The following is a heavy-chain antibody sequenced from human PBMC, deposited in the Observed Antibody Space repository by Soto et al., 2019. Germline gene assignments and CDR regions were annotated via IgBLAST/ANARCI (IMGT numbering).Heavy chain of an antibody. J-gene: IGHJ5*02. D-gene: IGHD3-3*01. Sequence: PSETLSLTCIVFGDSLGSYHWNWLRQPPGKGLEWIGYIYNRGTIRYSPSLQGRVTISVDRSKNQFSLNLSPVTAADTAVYYCARGKYDPWSGYYPPNWFDPWGPGTLVTVSS. CDR1: GDSLGSYH. CDR3: ARGKYDPWSGYYPPNWFDP. CDR2: IYNRGTI. V-gene: IGHV4-59*01.